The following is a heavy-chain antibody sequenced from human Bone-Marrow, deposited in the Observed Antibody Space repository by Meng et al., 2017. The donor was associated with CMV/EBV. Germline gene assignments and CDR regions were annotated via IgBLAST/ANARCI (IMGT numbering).Heavy chain of an antibody. J-gene: IGHJ5*02. D-gene: IGHD3-9*01. Sequence: SETLSLTCAVYGGSFSGYYWSWIRQPPGKGLEWIGEINHSGSTNYNPSLKSRVTISVDTSKNQFSLKLSSVTAADTAVYYCARDRVGYYDILTGYPDGNWFDPWGQGTLVTVSS. CDR2: INHSGST. CDR1: GGSFSGYY. CDR3: ARDRVGYYDILTGYPDGNWFDP. V-gene: IGHV4-34*01.